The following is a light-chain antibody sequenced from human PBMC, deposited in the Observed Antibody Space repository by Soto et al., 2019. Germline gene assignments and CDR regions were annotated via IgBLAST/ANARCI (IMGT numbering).Light chain of an antibody. CDR2: AAA. Sequence: DIPMTQSPSSLSASVGDRVTITSRASQSITTYLNWYQQTSGEAPKLLIYAAARLQTGVPSRFSGSGSGTDFTLTISSLQPEDFATYYCQQAYGAPPTFGQGTKVEIK. CDR3: QQAYGAPPT. CDR1: QSITTY. J-gene: IGKJ1*01. V-gene: IGKV1-39*01.